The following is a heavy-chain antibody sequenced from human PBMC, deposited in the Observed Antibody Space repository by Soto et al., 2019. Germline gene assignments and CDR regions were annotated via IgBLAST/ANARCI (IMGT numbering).Heavy chain of an antibody. CDR3: ARLIAAAGSLDY. CDR2: IYYSGST. D-gene: IGHD6-13*01. V-gene: IGHV4-31*03. J-gene: IGHJ4*02. Sequence: SETLSLTCTVSGGSISSGGYYWSWIRQHPGKGLEWIGYIYYSGSTYYNPSLKGRVTISVDTSKNQFSLKLSSVTAADTAVYYCARLIAAAGSLDYWGQGTLVTVSS. CDR1: GGSISSGGYY.